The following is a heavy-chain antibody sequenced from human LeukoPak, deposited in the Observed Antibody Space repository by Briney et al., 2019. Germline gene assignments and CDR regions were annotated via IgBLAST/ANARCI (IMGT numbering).Heavy chain of an antibody. D-gene: IGHD5-12*01. J-gene: IGHJ4*02. V-gene: IGHV4-39*02. Sequence: WIRQPPGKGLEWIGSISYSGSTYYNPSLTSRVTISVDTSKNQFSLKLSSVTAADTAVYYCAREIVATEIPRYWGQGTLVTVSS. CDR3: AREIVATEIPRY. CDR2: ISYSGST.